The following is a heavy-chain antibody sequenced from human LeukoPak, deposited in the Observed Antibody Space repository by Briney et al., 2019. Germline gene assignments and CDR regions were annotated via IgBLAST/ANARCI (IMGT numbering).Heavy chain of an antibody. CDR1: GGSFSGYY. CDR2: ISHTGLT. J-gene: IGHJ4*02. CDR3: ARVRWFGELSVDY. V-gene: IGHV4-34*09. Sequence: SETLSLTCAVYGGSFSGYYWTLIRQTPGKGLEWIGEISHTGLTGSNPSLKSRVTISVDTSKNQFSLKLSSVTAADTAVYYCARVRWFGELSVDYWGQGTLVTVSP. D-gene: IGHD3-10*01.